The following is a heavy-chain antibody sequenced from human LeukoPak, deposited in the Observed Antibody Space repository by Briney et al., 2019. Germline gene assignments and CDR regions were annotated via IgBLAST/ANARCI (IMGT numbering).Heavy chain of an antibody. CDR1: GGTFSGYY. CDR2: INHSGST. J-gene: IGHJ4*02. D-gene: IGHD3-10*01. CDR3: ARGGVDYYGSGSYYKRKYYFDY. Sequence: SETLSLTCAVYGGTFSGYYWSWIRQPPGKGLEWIGEINHSGSTNYIPSLKSRVTISVDTSKNQFSLKLSSVTAADTAVYYCARGGVDYYGSGSYYKRKYYFDYWGQGTLVTVSS. V-gene: IGHV4-34*01.